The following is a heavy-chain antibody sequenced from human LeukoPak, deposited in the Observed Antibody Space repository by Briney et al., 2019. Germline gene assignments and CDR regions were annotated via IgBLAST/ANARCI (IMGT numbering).Heavy chain of an antibody. CDR1: GYSISNAYY. CDR2: IYHSGNT. V-gene: IGHV4-38-2*02. J-gene: IGHJ4*02. CDR3: ARFIEHRGIFDY. Sequence: SSETLSLTCSVSGYSISNAYYWGWIRQPPGKGLEWIGSIYHSGNTYYNPSLKSRVTISVDTSKNQFSLKLSSVTAADTAVYYCARFIEHRGIFDYWGQGTLVTVSS. D-gene: IGHD1/OR15-1a*01.